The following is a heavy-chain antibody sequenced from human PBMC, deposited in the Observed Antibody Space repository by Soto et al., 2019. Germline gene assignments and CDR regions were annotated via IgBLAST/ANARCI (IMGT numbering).Heavy chain of an antibody. D-gene: IGHD2-21*01. CDR2: IFYSAST. V-gene: IGHV4-39*01. CDR3: ARQPTTGDTDLWFDP. Sequence: SETLALTCNVSGGCISTSRAYGAWIRQPPGKGLEWLANIFYSASTYYNPSLASRVTVSVDTSKNEFSLKLRSVTAADTAVYYCARQPTTGDTDLWFDPWGQGTLVTVSS. J-gene: IGHJ5*02. CDR1: GGCISTSRAY.